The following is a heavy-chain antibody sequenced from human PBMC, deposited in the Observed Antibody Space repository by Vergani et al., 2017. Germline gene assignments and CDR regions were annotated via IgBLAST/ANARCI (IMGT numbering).Heavy chain of an antibody. Sequence: EVQLVESGGGLVQPGRSLRLSCTASGFTFGDYAMSWFRQAPGKGLDWVGFIRSKAYGGTTEYAASVKGRFTISRDNSENTMYLQMNSLRAEDTAVYYCAKGHSSGCFDYWGQGTLVTVSS. CDR1: GFTFGDYA. D-gene: IGHD6-19*01. CDR3: AKGHSSGCFDY. J-gene: IGHJ4*02. CDR2: IRSKAYGGTT. V-gene: IGHV3-49*03.